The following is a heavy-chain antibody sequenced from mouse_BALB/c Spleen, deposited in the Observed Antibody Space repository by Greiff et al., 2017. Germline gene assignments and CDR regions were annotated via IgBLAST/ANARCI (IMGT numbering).Heavy chain of an antibody. CDR1: GYTFTSYW. V-gene: IGHV1S81*02. D-gene: IGHD1-1*01. J-gene: IGHJ4*01. Sequence: QVQLQQPGAELVKPGASVKLSCKASGYTFTSYWMHWVKQRPGQGLEWIGEINPSNGRTNYNEKFKSKATLTVDKSSNTAYMQLSSLTSEDSAVYYCAPLGVYYPMDYWGQGTSVTVSS. CDR3: APLGVYYPMDY. CDR2: INPSNGRT.